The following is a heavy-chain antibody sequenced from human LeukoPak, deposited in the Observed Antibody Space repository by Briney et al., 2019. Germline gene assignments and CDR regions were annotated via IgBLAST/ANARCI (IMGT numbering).Heavy chain of an antibody. CDR1: GGSISSYY. J-gene: IGHJ4*02. CDR3: ARVHYGGNAHWFDY. V-gene: IGHV4-4*07. D-gene: IGHD4-23*01. CDR2: IYTSGST. Sequence: SETLSLTCTVSGGSISSYYWSWIRQPAGKGLEWIGRIYTSGSTNYNPSLKSRVTISVDTSKNQFSLKLSSVTAADTAVYYCARVHYGGNAHWFDYCGQGTLVTVSS.